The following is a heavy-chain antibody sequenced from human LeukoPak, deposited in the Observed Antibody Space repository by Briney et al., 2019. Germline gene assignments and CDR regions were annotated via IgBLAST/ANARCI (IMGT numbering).Heavy chain of an antibody. CDR3: ARRPSVVTATADDY. D-gene: IGHD2-15*01. CDR1: GYSFPSYW. J-gene: IGHJ4*02. Sequence: GESLKISCKGSGYSFPSYWIAWVRQMPGKGLEWMGIIYPGDSDTRYSPSFQGQVTISADKSISTAYLQWSSLKTSDTAMYYCARRPSVVTATADDYWGQGTLVTVSS. CDR2: IYPGDSDT. V-gene: IGHV5-51*01.